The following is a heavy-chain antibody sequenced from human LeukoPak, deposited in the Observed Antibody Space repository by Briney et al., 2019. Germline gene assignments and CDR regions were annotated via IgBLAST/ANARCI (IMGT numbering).Heavy chain of an antibody. CDR1: GYTFTSYG. CDR2: ISAYNGNT. D-gene: IGHD3-9*01. Sequence: ASVTVSCKASGYTFTSYGISWVRQAPGQGLEWMGWISAYNGNTNYAQKLQGRVTMTTDTSTSTAYMELRSLRSDDTAVYYCARVRARYNYDILTGYYDYWGQGTLVTVSS. V-gene: IGHV1-18*01. J-gene: IGHJ4*02. CDR3: ARVRARYNYDILTGYYDY.